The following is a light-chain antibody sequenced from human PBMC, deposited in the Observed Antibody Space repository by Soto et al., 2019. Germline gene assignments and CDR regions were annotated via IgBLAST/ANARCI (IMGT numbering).Light chain of an antibody. CDR3: QQDYSTPLT. CDR1: QSVLYSSNNKNY. Sequence: DIVMTQSPDSLAVSLGERATINCKSSQSVLYSSNNKNYLAWYQQKPGQPPKLLIYWASTRESGVPDRFSGSGSGTDFTLAISSLQAEDGADYYGQQDYSTPLTFGQGTKVEIK. V-gene: IGKV4-1*01. CDR2: WAS. J-gene: IGKJ1*01.